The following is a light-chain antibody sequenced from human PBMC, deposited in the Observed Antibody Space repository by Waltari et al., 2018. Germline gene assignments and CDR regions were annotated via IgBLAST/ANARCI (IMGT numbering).Light chain of an antibody. CDR2: INSDGSH. J-gene: IGLJ3*02. V-gene: IGLV4-69*01. CDR1: SGHSSNI. CDR3: QTGGHGTWV. Sequence: QLVLTQSPSASASLGASVKLTCTLDSGHSSNIVAWLQQQPEKGPRYLMKINSDGSHSKGEEMPVRFSGSSSGAERYLTISSVQSEDEADYYCQTGGHGTWVFGGGTKLTVL.